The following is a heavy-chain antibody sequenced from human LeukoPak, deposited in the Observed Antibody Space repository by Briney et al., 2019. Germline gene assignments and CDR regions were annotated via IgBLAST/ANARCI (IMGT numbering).Heavy chain of an antibody. Sequence: GGSLRLSCAASGFIFDDYAMHWVRQAPGKGLEWVSVTYSGGSTYYADSVKGRCTISRDNSKNTLYLQMNSLRGEDTAVYYCASGIRAFDNWGQGTLVTVSA. CDR1: GFIFDDYA. CDR2: TYSGGST. V-gene: IGHV3-66*01. J-gene: IGHJ4*02. D-gene: IGHD1-26*01. CDR3: ASGIRAFDN.